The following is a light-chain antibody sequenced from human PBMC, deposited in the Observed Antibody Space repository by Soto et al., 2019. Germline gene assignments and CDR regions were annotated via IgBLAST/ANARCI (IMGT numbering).Light chain of an antibody. V-gene: IGLV2-14*03. CDR3: SSYTTSNTRQIV. CDR1: SSDVSGYNY. J-gene: IGLJ1*01. Sequence: QSVLTQPASVSGSPGQSITISCTGTSSDVSGYNYVSWYQHHPGKAPKLMIFDVSNRPSGVSNRFSGSKSGNTASLTISGLQPEDEADYYCSSYTTSNTRQIVFGTGT. CDR2: DVS.